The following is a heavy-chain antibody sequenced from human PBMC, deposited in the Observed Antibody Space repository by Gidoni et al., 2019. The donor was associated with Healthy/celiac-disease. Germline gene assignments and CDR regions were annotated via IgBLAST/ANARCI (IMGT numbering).Heavy chain of an antibody. D-gene: IGHD6-6*01. V-gene: IGHV3-33*01. CDR2: IWYDGSNK. CDR1: GFTFSRYG. J-gene: IGHJ6*02. CDR3: ARVYSSSPRGEYYYGMDV. Sequence: QVQLVASGGGVVQPGRYLRLSCAASGFTFSRYGMHWVRQAPGKGLEWVAVIWYDGSNKYYADSVKGRFTISRDNSKNTLYLQMNSLRAEDTAVYYCARVYSSSPRGEYYYGMDVWGQGTTVTVSS.